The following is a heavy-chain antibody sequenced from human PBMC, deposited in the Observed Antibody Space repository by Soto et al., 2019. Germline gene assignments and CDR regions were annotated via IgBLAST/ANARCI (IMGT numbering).Heavy chain of an antibody. CDR1: GGSISSYY. V-gene: IGHV4-59*01. CDR2: IYYSGST. CDR3: ARGSGYYFY. J-gene: IGHJ4*02. Sequence: QVQLQESGPGLVKPSETLSLTCTVSGGSISSYYWSWIRQPPGKGLEWIGYIYYSGSTNYNPSLKSRVTMSVDTSKNQFALKLSSVTAADTAVYYCARGSGYYFYWGQGTLVTVSS. D-gene: IGHD3-22*01.